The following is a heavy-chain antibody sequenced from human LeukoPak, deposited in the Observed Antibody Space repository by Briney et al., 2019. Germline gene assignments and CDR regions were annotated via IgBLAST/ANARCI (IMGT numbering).Heavy chain of an antibody. CDR1: GGSISSYY. D-gene: IGHD2-15*01. J-gene: IGHJ4*02. CDR3: ARDKCSGGSCFPFGY. Sequence: PSETLSLTCTVSGGSISSYYWSWIRQPPGKGLEWIGYIYYSGRTNYNPSLKSRVTISVDTSKNQFSLKLSSVTAADTAVYYCARDKCSGGSCFPFGYWGQGTLVTVSS. CDR2: IYYSGRT. V-gene: IGHV4-59*01.